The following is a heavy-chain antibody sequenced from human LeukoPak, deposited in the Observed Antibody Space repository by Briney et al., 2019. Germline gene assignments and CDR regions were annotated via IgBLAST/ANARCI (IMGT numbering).Heavy chain of an antibody. CDR2: IYYSGST. D-gene: IGHD3-3*01. CDR3: ARPLSSPYDFWSGYRNDAFDI. Sequence: PSETLSLTCTVSGGSISSSSYYCGWIRQPPGKGLEWIGSIYYSGSTYYNPSLKSRVTISVDTSKNQFSLKLSSVTAADTAVYYCARPLSSPYDFWSGYRNDAFDIWGQGTMVTVSS. J-gene: IGHJ3*02. V-gene: IGHV4-39*01. CDR1: GGSISSSSYY.